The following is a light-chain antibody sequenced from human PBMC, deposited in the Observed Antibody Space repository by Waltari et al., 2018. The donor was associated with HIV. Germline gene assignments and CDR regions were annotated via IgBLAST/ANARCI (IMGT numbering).Light chain of an antibody. CDR1: QSISSW. CDR3: QQYETCCS. J-gene: IGKJ2*01. CDR2: KAS. Sequence: DIQMTQSPSTLSASVGDRVTITCRASQSISSWLGWYQQKPGKAPKLLIYKASSLESGVPSRFSVSGSVTQFTLTIASLQPDDFAVYFCQQYETCCSFGRGTMLEV. V-gene: IGKV1-5*03.